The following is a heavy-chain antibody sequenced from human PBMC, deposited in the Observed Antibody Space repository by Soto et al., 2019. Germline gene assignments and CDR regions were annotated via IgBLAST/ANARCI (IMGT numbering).Heavy chain of an antibody. CDR1: GGTFSSYA. V-gene: IGHV1-69*13. CDR3: ARLNLPQEQWPLQHGYYYGMDV. D-gene: IGHD6-19*01. Sequence: SVKVSCKASGGTFSSYAISWVRQAPGQGLEWMGGIIPIFGTANYAQKFQGRVTITADESTSTAYMELSSLRSEDTAMYYCARLNLPQEQWPLQHGYYYGMDVWGQGTTVTVSS. CDR2: IIPIFGTA. J-gene: IGHJ6*02.